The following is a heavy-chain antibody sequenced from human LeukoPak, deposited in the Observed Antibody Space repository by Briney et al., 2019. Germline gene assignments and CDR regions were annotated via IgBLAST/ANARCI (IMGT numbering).Heavy chain of an antibody. CDR3: ARAAAAYAGDIGMDV. J-gene: IGHJ6*02. D-gene: IGHD6-13*01. Sequence: GASVKVSCKPSGYTFTSYGITWVRQAPGQGLGGMGGISTYNGNTNYAQKLQGRVTMTTDTSTSTAYMELRSMRSDDTAVYYCARAAAAYAGDIGMDVWGQGTTVTVSS. V-gene: IGHV1-18*01. CDR2: ISTYNGNT. CDR1: GYTFTSYG.